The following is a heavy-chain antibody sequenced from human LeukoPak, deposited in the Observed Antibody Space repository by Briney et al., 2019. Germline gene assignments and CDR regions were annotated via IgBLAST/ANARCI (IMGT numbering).Heavy chain of an antibody. V-gene: IGHV4-59*01. CDR3: ARGAKVAGTIDY. CDR1: GGSISSYY. Sequence: PSETLSLTCTVSGGSISSYYWSWIRQPPGKGLEWIGYIYYSGSTNYNPSLKSRVTISADTSKNQFSLKLSSVTAADTAVYYCARGAKVAGTIDYWGQGTLVTVSS. CDR2: IYYSGST. D-gene: IGHD6-19*01. J-gene: IGHJ4*02.